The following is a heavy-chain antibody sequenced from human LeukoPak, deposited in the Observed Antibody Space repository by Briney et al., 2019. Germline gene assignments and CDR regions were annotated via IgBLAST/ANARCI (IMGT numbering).Heavy chain of an antibody. Sequence: YISSSGSTIYYADSVKGRFTISRDNAKSSLYLQMNSLRAEDTAVYYCARSGAIYYYYGMDVWGQGTTVTVSS. V-gene: IGHV3-11*01. CDR2: ISSSGSTI. CDR3: ARSGAIYYYYGMDV. J-gene: IGHJ6*02. D-gene: IGHD2-21*01.